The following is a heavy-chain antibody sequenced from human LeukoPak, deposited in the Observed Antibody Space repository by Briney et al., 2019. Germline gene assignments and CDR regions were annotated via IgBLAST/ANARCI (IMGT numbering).Heavy chain of an antibody. V-gene: IGHV3-30*04. D-gene: IGHD6-19*01. Sequence: SGGSLRLSCAASGFTFSSYAMSWVRQAPGMGLAWVAVISNDGSNKYYSESVKGRFTISRDNSKNTLDLQMNSLRTEDTAMYYCVFLNTGWYTDGFDMWGQGTMVTVSS. CDR3: VFLNTGWYTDGFDM. CDR1: GFTFSSYA. J-gene: IGHJ3*02. CDR2: ISNDGSNK.